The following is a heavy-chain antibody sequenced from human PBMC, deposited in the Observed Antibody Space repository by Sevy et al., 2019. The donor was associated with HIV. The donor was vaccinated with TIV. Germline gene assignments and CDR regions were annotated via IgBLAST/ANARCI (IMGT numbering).Heavy chain of an antibody. V-gene: IGHV3-30*18. CDR2: ISSDGSYK. D-gene: IGHD2-15*01. Sequence: GGSLRLSCAASGFNFKTDGMHWVRQAPGKGLEWVAVISSDGSYKSYADSVKGRFTISRDNSKNTLYLQMNSLRVEDTAVYYCAKDSGYCIDWYPGYWGQGTLVTVSS. CDR3: AKDSGYCIDWYPGY. J-gene: IGHJ4*02. CDR1: GFNFKTDG.